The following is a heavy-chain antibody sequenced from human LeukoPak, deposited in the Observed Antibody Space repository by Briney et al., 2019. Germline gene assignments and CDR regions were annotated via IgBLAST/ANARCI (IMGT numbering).Heavy chain of an antibody. CDR2: TYYRSKWYN. Sequence: SQTLSLTCALSGDSVSSNSAAWAWIRQSPSRGLEWLGRTYYRSKWYNEYAVSVISRITINSDTSKNQFSLHLNSVTPEDTAVYYCARGYLRDGFDIWGQGTMVTVSS. CDR1: GDSVSSNSAA. D-gene: IGHD3-10*01. J-gene: IGHJ3*02. CDR3: ARGYLRDGFDI. V-gene: IGHV6-1*01.